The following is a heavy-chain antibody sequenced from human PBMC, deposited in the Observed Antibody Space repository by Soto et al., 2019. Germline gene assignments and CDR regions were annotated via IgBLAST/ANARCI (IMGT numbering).Heavy chain of an antibody. V-gene: IGHV4-4*07. D-gene: IGHD6-13*01. CDR2: IYSSGTT. CDR1: GGSISGHY. J-gene: IGHJ4*02. Sequence: KPSETLSLTCRVSGGSISGHYWSWIRLPAGRRLQWVGRIYSSGTTNYNPSLKSRVRMSVDTDRNSFSLRLDSVTAADTAVYYCARNFDIAATGTAFDSWGRGVLVTVSS. CDR3: ARNFDIAATGTAFDS.